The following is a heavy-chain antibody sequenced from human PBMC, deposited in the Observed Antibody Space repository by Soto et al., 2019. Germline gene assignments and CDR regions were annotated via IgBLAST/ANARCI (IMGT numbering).Heavy chain of an antibody. CDR1: GFTFMSYG. CDR2: ISYDGSNK. V-gene: IGHV3-30*18. Sequence: PWGSLRLSCAASGFTFMSYGIHFFRHSPAKWLEWVAVISYDGSNKYYEDSVKGRFTISRDNSKNTLYLQMNSLRAEDTGVYYCAKGGVGSTSNAFDIWGQGTMVTVSS. CDR3: AKGGVGSTSNAFDI. D-gene: IGHD1-26*01. J-gene: IGHJ3*02.